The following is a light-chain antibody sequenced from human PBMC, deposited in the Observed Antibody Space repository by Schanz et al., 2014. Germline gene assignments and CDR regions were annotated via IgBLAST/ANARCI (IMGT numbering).Light chain of an antibody. CDR3: AAWDDSLNGPG. V-gene: IGLV1-44*01. Sequence: QSVLTQPPSASGTPGQRVTISCSGSSSNIGSNTVNWYQQLPGTAPKLLIYSNYQRPSGVPDRFSGSKSGTSASLAISGLQSEDEADYYCAAWDDSLNGPGFGGGTKLTVL. J-gene: IGLJ2*01. CDR2: SNY. CDR1: SSNIGSNT.